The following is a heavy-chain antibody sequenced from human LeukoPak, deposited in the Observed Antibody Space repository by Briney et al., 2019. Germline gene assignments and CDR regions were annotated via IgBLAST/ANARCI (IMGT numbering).Heavy chain of an antibody. V-gene: IGHV3-21*04. CDR1: GFTFSSYS. Sequence: GGSLRLSCAACGFTFSSYSMNWVRQAPGKGLEWVSSISSSSSYIYYADSVKGRFTISRDNANNSLYLQMDSLRAEDTAVYYCAREPGTTLLTRLYLWGQGTLVTVSS. CDR3: AREPGTTLLTRLYL. J-gene: IGHJ4*02. D-gene: IGHD3-10*01. CDR2: ISSSSSYI.